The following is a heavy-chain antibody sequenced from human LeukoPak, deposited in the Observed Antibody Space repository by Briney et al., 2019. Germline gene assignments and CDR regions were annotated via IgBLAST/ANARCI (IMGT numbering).Heavy chain of an antibody. CDR3: ATPPAGRITMIGAEYFQH. CDR1: GYTLTELS. J-gene: IGHJ1*01. CDR2: FDPEDGET. D-gene: IGHD3-22*01. V-gene: IGHV1-24*01. Sequence: GASVKASCKVSGYTLTELSMHWVRQAPGKGLEWMGGFDPEDGETIYAQKFQGRVTTTEDTSTDTAYMELSSLRSEDTAVYYCATPPAGRITMIGAEYFQHWGQGTLVTVSS.